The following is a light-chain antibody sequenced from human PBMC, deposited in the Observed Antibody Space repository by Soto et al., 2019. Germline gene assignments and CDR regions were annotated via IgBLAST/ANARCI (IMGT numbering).Light chain of an antibody. Sequence: DIQLIHSPSSLSASVGDRFTITCRAIQSLNNYLAWYQQKPGKAPKLLIYDASTLERGVPSRFRGTGSGTEFTLTISSLQPDDFETYYCQQYYRSSITFGQGTRLEIK. CDR2: DAS. J-gene: IGKJ5*01. CDR3: QQYYRSSIT. V-gene: IGKV1-5*01. CDR1: QSLNNY.